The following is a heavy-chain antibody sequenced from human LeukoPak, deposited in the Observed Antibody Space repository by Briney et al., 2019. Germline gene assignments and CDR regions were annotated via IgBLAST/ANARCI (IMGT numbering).Heavy chain of an antibody. CDR1: EYTFTGYY. V-gene: IGHV1-2*02. J-gene: IGHJ3*02. D-gene: IGHD2-21*01. CDR2: INPNSGGT. CDR3: ARDRGIAHCGGDCYAGAFDI. Sequence: ASVKVSCKASEYTFTGYYIHWVRQAPGQGLEWMGWINPNSGGTNYAQKFQGRVTMTRDTSISTAYMELSSLRSDDTAVYYCARDRGIAHCGGDCYAGAFDIWGQGTMVTVSS.